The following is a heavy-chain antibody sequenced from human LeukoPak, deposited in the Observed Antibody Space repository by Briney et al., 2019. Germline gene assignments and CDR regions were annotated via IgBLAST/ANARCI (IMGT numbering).Heavy chain of an antibody. J-gene: IGHJ4*02. V-gene: IGHV3-21*01. CDR1: GFTFSSHS. CDR3: VKIVMAGGYFDY. D-gene: IGHD3-16*01. CDR2: ITSSSSYI. Sequence: GGSLRLSCAASGFTFSSHSMNWVRQAPGKGLEWVSSITSSSSYIFYADSVEGRFTISRDNSKNTLYFQMSSLRPEDTAVYYCVKIVMAGGYFDYWGQGTLVTVSS.